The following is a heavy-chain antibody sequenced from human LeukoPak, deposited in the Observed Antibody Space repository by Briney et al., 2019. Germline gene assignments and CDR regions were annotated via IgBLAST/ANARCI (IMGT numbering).Heavy chain of an antibody. D-gene: IGHD3-3*01. Sequence: GGSLRLSCAASGFTFSSYAMTWVRQAPGKGLEWVSGINWNGGSTGYADSVKGRFTISRDNAKNSLYLQMNSLRAEDTALYHCVRGHYGFWSGYPTAFEFDPWGQGTLVTVSS. V-gene: IGHV3-20*01. CDR3: VRGHYGFWSGYPTAFEFDP. CDR2: INWNGGST. J-gene: IGHJ5*02. CDR1: GFTFSSYA.